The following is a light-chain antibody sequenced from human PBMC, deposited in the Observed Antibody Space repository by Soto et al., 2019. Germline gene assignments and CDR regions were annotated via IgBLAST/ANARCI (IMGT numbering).Light chain of an antibody. V-gene: IGLV1-51*02. CDR2: NND. J-gene: IGLJ1*01. Sequence: QSVLTQPPSASGTPGQRVTISCSGGSSNIGTNAVNWYQQLPGTAPKLLIYNNDNRPSGIPDRFSGSKSGTSATLGVTGLQIGDEADYYCGTWDSSLRAHVFATGTKDTVL. CDR3: GTWDSSLRAHV. CDR1: SSNIGTNA.